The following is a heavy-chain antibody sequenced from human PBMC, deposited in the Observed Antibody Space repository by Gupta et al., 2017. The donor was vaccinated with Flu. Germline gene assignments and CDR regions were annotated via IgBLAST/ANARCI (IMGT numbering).Heavy chain of an antibody. CDR3: ATDGGYSYGTATRRSYYYGMDV. D-gene: IGHD5-18*01. CDR2: ISSSGSTI. V-gene: IGHV3-48*03. CDR1: GFTFSSYE. J-gene: IGHJ6*02. Sequence: EVQLVESGGGLVQPGGSLRLSCAASGFTFSSYEMNWVRQAPGKGLEWVSYISSSGSTIYYADSVKGRFTISRDNAKNSLYLQMNSLRAEDTAVYYCATDGGYSYGTATRRSYYYGMDVWGQGTTVTVSS.